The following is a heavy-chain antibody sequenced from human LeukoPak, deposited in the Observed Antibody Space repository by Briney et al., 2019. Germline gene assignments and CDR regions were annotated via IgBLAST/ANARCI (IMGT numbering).Heavy chain of an antibody. V-gene: IGHV1-69*13. CDR2: IIPIFGTA. Sequence: GASVKVSCKASGGTFSSYAISWVRQAPGQGLEWMRGIIPIFGTANYAQKFQGRVTITADESTSTAYMELSSLRSEDTAVYYCARGQTYYDLWSGYRTFDYWGQGTLVTVSS. D-gene: IGHD3-3*01. CDR1: GGTFSSYA. J-gene: IGHJ4*02. CDR3: ARGQTYYDLWSGYRTFDY.